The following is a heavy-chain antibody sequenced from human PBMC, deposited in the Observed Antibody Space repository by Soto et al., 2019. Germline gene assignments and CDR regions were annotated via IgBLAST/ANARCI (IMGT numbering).Heavy chain of an antibody. Sequence: ASVKVSCKASGGTFNMYAMNWVRQAPGQGLEWMGGIIPIFDTPNYAQKFQGRATITVDESTSTAYMDLSSLTFEDTAVYYCARSIGSGGVIGGFDYWGQGTLVTVSS. CDR2: IIPIFDTP. CDR1: GGTFNMYA. J-gene: IGHJ4*02. D-gene: IGHD3-16*02. CDR3: ARSIGSGGVIGGFDY. V-gene: IGHV1-69*13.